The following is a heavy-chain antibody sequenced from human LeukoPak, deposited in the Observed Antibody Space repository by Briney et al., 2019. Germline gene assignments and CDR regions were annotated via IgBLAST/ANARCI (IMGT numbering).Heavy chain of an antibody. J-gene: IGHJ4*02. CDR1: GFTFSSYA. D-gene: IGHD2-15*01. Sequence: GGSLRLSCAASGFTFSSYAMHWVRQAPGKGLEWVAVISYDGSNKYYADSVKGRFTISRDNSKNTLYLQMNSLRAEDTAVYYCAKDAAKKVVVAPDYWGQGTLVTVSS. CDR3: AKDAAKKVVVAPDY. CDR2: ISYDGSNK. V-gene: IGHV3-30-3*01.